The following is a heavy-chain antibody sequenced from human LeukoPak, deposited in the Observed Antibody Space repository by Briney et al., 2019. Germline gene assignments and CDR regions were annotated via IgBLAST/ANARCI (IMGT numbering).Heavy chain of an antibody. CDR3: AREGPPLLGWFGELPFTYFDY. CDR2: IYTSGST. CDR1: GGSISSYY. D-gene: IGHD3-10*01. V-gene: IGHV4-4*07. Sequence: SETLSLTCTVSGGSISSYYWSWIRQPAGKGLEWIGRIYTSGSTNYNPSLKSRVTMSVDTSKNQFSLKLSSVTAADTAVYYCAREGPPLLGWFGELPFTYFDYWGQGTLVTVSS. J-gene: IGHJ4*02.